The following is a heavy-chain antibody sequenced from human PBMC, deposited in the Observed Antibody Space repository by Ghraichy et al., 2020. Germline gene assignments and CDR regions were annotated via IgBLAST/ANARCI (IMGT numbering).Heavy chain of an antibody. CDR3: ARRVRSSGVDY. D-gene: IGHD6-19*01. Sequence: SETLSLTCAVYGGSFSGYYWSWIRQPPGKGLEWIGEINHSGSTNYNPSLKSRVTISVDTSKNQFSLKLSSVTAADTAVYYCARRVRSSGVDYWGQGTLVTVSS. CDR1: GGSFSGYY. J-gene: IGHJ4*02. V-gene: IGHV4-34*01. CDR2: INHSGST.